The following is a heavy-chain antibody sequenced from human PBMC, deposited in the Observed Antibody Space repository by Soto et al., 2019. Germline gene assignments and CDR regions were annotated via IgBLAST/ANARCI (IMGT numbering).Heavy chain of an antibody. V-gene: IGHV4-34*01. CDR3: ARGYHYYGSGSYYKNYYYYGMGV. CDR1: GGSFSGYY. CDR2: INHSGST. Sequence: PSETLSLTCAVYGGSFSGYYWSWIRQPPGKGLEWIGEINHSGSTNYNPSLKSRVTISVDTSKNQFSLKLSSVTAADTAVYYCARGYHYYGSGSYYKNYYYYGMGVWGQGTTVTVSS. J-gene: IGHJ6*02. D-gene: IGHD3-10*01.